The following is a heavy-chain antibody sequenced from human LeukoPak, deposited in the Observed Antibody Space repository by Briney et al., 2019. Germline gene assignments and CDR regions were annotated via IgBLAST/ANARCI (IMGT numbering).Heavy chain of an antibody. CDR3: TTYSGSYSGANLRMNY. V-gene: IGHV3-49*04. J-gene: IGHJ4*02. CDR1: GFTFGDYA. Sequence: GGSLRLSCTASGFTFGDYAMSWVRQAPGKGLEWVGFIRSKAYGGTTEYAASVKGRFTISRDDSKSIAYLQMNSLKTEDTAVYYCTTYSGSYSGANLRMNYWGQGTLVTVSS. CDR2: IRSKAYGGTT. D-gene: IGHD1-26*01.